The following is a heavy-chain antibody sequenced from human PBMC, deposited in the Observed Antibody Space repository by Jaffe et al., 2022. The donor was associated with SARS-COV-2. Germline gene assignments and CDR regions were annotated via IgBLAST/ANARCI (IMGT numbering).Heavy chain of an antibody. CDR1: GGSISSGSYY. Sequence: QVQLQESGPGLVKPSQTLSLTCTVSGGSISSGSYYWSWIRQPAGKGLEWIGRIYTSGSTNYNPSLKSRVTISVDTSKNQFSLKLSSVTAADTAVYYCARFSGVYYYGMDVWGQGTTVTVSS. CDR2: IYTSGST. CDR3: ARFSGVYYYGMDV. V-gene: IGHV4-61*02. J-gene: IGHJ6*02. D-gene: IGHD6-25*01.